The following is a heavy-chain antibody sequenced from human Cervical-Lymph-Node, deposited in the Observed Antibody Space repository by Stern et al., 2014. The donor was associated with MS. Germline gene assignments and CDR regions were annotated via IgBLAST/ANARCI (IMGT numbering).Heavy chain of an antibody. J-gene: IGHJ4*02. CDR3: ARDTSSPERSDW. V-gene: IGHV3-53*01. CDR2: ITNVGST. CDR1: GFTVSRDY. Sequence: EVQLKESGGGVIQPGGSLRLSCTASGFTVSRDYMTWVRQAPGKGLEWVSLITNVGSTFYTDSVKGRFTISRDDSKNPVYLHMTSLRAEDTAMYYCARDTSSPERSDWWGQGTLVTVSS. D-gene: IGHD1-1*01.